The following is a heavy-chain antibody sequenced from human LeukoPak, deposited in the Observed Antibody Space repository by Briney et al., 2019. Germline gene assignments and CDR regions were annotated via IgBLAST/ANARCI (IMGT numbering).Heavy chain of an antibody. CDR3: ARDIGEWSDYYYYMDV. Sequence: SAKVSCKASGGTFSSYAISWVRQAPGQGLEWMGGIIPIFGTANYAQKFQGRVTITADESTSTAYMELSSLRSEDTAVYYCARDIGEWSDYYYYMDVWGKGTTVTVSS. V-gene: IGHV1-69*01. D-gene: IGHD3-3*01. J-gene: IGHJ6*03. CDR2: IIPIFGTA. CDR1: GGTFSSYA.